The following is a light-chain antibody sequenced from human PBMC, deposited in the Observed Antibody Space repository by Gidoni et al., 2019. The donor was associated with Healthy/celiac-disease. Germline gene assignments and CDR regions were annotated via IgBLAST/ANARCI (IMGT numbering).Light chain of an antibody. Sequence: EIVLTQSPGTLSFSPGERATLSCRASQSVSSSYLAWYQQKPGQAPRLLIYVASSSGSGTDFTLTISRLEPEEFAVYYCQQYGSPLTFGGGTKVEIK. V-gene: IGKV3-20*01. CDR2: VAS. CDR3: QQYGSPLT. CDR1: QSVSSSY. J-gene: IGKJ4*01.